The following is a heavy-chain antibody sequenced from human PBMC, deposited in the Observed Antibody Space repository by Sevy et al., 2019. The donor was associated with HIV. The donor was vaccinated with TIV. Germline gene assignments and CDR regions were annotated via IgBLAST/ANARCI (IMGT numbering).Heavy chain of an antibody. Sequence: GGSLRLSCVVSGFTFRNCWMSWVRQAPGKGLEWVANINQNGTEIYSVDSVKGRFTFSRDNTKNSVYLQMNSLRAEDTAIYYCAINSDYGMDAWGQGTTVTVSS. CDR3: AINSDYGMDA. V-gene: IGHV3-7*01. CDR1: GFTFRNCW. CDR2: INQNGTEI. J-gene: IGHJ6*02. D-gene: IGHD4-4*01.